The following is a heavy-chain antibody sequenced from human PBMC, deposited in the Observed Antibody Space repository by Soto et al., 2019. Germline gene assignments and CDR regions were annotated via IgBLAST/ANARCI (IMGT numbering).Heavy chain of an antibody. J-gene: IGHJ6*03. CDR2: IYYSGST. Sequence: QVQLQESGPGLVKPSETLSLTCTVSGGSISSYYWSWIRQPPGKGLECIGYIYYSGSTNYNPSLNNGATISVDTSTNQFSLKLSSVTAADTAMYYCARVFVAGIPGYYYMDVWGKGTTVTVSS. CDR1: GGSISSYY. D-gene: IGHD6-19*01. V-gene: IGHV4-59*01. CDR3: ARVFVAGIPGYYYMDV.